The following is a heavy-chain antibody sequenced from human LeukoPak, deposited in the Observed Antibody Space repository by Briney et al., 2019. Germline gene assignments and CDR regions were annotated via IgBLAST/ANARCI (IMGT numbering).Heavy chain of an antibody. V-gene: IGHV4-59*01. CDR1: GGSISSNY. CDR3: ARDRRSLDYCSGGSCYYDAFDI. CDR2: IYYSGST. J-gene: IGHJ3*02. Sequence: SETLSLTCTVSGGSISSNYWSWIRQPPGKGLEWIGYIYYSGSTNYNPSLKSRVTISVDTSKNQFSLKLSSVTAADTAVYYCARDRRSLDYCSGGSCYYDAFDIWGQGTMVTVSS. D-gene: IGHD2-15*01.